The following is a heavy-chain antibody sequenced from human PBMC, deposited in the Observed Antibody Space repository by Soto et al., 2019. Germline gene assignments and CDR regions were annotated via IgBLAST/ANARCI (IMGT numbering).Heavy chain of an antibody. V-gene: IGHV4-59*01. D-gene: IGHD5-12*01. CDR3: AIGYSGYFDD. J-gene: IGHJ4*02. CDR1: GGSISSYY. CDR2: IYYSGST. Sequence: SETLSLTCTVSGGSISSYYWSWIRQPPGKGLEWIGYIYYSGSTNYNPSLKSRVTISVDTSKNQFSLKLSSVTAADTAVYYCAIGYSGYFDDRGQRTPVTGSS.